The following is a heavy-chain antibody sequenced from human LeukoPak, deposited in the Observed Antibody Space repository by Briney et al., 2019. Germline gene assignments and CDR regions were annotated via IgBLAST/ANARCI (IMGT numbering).Heavy chain of an antibody. CDR3: ARFIVVVPAAGWFDP. CDR2: INHSGST. D-gene: IGHD2-2*01. CDR1: AYSISSGYY. J-gene: IGHJ5*02. Sequence: SETLSLTCAVSAYSISSGYYWSWIRQPPGKGLEWIGEINHSGSTNYNPSLKSRVTISVDTSKNQFSLKLSSVTAADTAVYYCARFIVVVPAAGWFDPWGQGTLVTVSS. V-gene: IGHV4-34*01.